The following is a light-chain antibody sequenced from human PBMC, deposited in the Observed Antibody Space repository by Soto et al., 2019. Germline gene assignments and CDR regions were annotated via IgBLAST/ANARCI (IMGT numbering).Light chain of an antibody. CDR1: SSDVGDYNY. CDR2: DVS. CDR3: SSYTTSGTLYVV. Sequence: QSVLTQPASVSGSPGQSITIPCTGTSSDVGDYNYVSWYQQHPGKAPKLLIYDVSDRPSGVSNRFSGSKSGNTASLTISGLQAEDDADYYCSSYTTSGTLYVVFGGGTKLTVL. V-gene: IGLV2-14*01. J-gene: IGLJ2*01.